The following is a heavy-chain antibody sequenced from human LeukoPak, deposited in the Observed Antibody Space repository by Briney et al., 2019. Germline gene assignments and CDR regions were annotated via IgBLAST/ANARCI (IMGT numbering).Heavy chain of an antibody. D-gene: IGHD4-23*01. CDR1: GFTFSSYG. Sequence: GGSLRLSCAASGFTFSSYGMHWVRQAPGKGLEWVSYISSSSSTIYYADSVKGRFTISRDNAKNSLYLQMNSLRAEDTAVYYCAREASPVFYGGNSGDAFDIWGQGTMVTVSS. V-gene: IGHV3-48*04. CDR3: AREASPVFYGGNSGDAFDI. CDR2: ISSSSSTI. J-gene: IGHJ3*02.